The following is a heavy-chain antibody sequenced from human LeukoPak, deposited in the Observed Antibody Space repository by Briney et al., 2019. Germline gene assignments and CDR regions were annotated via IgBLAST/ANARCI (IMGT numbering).Heavy chain of an antibody. D-gene: IGHD6-19*01. Sequence: PSETLSLTCTVSGVSISSSNSYWGWIRQPPGKGLEWIGSIYYSGNTYYNASLKSQVSISIDTSKNQFSLRLTSVTAADTAVYYCARAVKVAVAPRSYYYYYMGVWGKGTTVTVSS. J-gene: IGHJ6*03. CDR3: ARAVKVAVAPRSYYYYYMGV. CDR2: IYYSGNT. CDR1: GVSISSSNSY. V-gene: IGHV4-39*01.